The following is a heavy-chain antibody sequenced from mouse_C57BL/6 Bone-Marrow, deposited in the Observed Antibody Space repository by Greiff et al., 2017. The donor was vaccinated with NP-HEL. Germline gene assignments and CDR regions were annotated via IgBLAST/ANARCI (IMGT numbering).Heavy chain of an antibody. CDR2: IYPGDGDT. J-gene: IGHJ2*01. Sequence: QVQLQQSGAELVKPGASVKISCKASGYAFSSYWMNWVKQRPGKGLEWIGQIYPGDGDTNYNGKFKGKATLTADKSSSTAYMQLSSLTSEDSAVYYCARSYYYGSSLYFDYWGQGTTLTVSS. V-gene: IGHV1-80*01. D-gene: IGHD1-1*01. CDR3: ARSYYYGSSLYFDY. CDR1: GYAFSSYW.